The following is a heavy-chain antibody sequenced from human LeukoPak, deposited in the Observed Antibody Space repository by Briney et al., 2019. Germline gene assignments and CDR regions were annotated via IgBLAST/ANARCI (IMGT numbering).Heavy chain of an antibody. V-gene: IGHV3-23*01. CDR1: GFTFSSYA. CDR2: ISGCGGST. D-gene: IGHD6-13*01. Sequence: GGSLRLSCAASGFTFSSYAMSWVRQAPGKGLEWVSAISGCGGSTYYADSVKGRFTVSRDNSKNTLYLQMNSLRAEDTAVYYCAKTSIAAEYYFDYWGQGTLVTVSS. J-gene: IGHJ4*02. CDR3: AKTSIAAEYYFDY.